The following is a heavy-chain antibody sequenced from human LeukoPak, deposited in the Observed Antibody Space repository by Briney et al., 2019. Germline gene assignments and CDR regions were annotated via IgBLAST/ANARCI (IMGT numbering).Heavy chain of an antibody. D-gene: IGHD6-19*01. CDR2: INHSGST. CDR1: GGSFSGYY. J-gene: IGHJ6*02. V-gene: IGHV4-34*01. CDR3: ASHQYSSGWYLSYQQGWYGMDV. Sequence: PSETLSLTCAVYGGSFSGYYWSWIRQPPGKGLEWIGEINHSGSTNYNPSLKSRVTISVDTSKNQFSLKLSSVTAADTAVYYCASHQYSSGWYLSYQQGWYGMDVWGQGTTVTVSS.